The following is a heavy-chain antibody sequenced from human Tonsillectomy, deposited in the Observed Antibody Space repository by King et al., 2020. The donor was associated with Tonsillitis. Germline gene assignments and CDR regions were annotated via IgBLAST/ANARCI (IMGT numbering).Heavy chain of an antibody. Sequence: VQLVESGGGLVQPGGSLRLSCAASAFTFSSYWMSWVRQAPGKGLEWVANIKQDGSEKYYVDSVKGRFTISRDNAKNSLYLQMNSLRAEDTAVYYCVRYYDGSGPAEAFDLWGQGTMVTVSS. D-gene: IGHD3-22*01. CDR3: VRYYDGSGPAEAFDL. CDR1: AFTFSSYW. CDR2: IKQDGSEK. V-gene: IGHV3-7*03. J-gene: IGHJ3*01.